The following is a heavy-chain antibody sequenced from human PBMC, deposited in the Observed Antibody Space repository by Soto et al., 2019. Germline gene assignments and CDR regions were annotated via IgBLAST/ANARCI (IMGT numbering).Heavy chain of an antibody. CDR2: IYYSGST. J-gene: IGHJ4*02. CDR1: GGSITSSSYY. CDR3: ARVYAYYFDY. Sequence: SETLSLTCTVSGGSITSSSYYWGWIRQPPGKGLEWIGTIYYSGSTNYNPSLKSRVTISVDTSKNQFSLKLSSVTAADTAVYYCARVYAYYFDYWGQGTLVTVSS. V-gene: IGHV4-39*07. D-gene: IGHD2-8*01.